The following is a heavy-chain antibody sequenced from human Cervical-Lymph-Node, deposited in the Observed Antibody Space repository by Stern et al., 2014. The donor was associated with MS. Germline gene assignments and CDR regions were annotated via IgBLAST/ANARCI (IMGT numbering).Heavy chain of an antibody. D-gene: IGHD6-13*01. V-gene: IGHV4-31*03. CDR2: IYYSGSS. CDR1: GGSISSGGFH. Sequence: QLQLQESGPGLVKPSQTLSLTCTVSGGSISSGGFHWSWIRQHPGKGLEWIGYIYYSGSSYSNPSLKSRVTISIDTSNNQFSLKVTSVTAADTAVYYCARVVDPGIAIDGTLNWFDPWGQGTLVTVSS. CDR3: ARVVDPGIAIDGTLNWFDP. J-gene: IGHJ5*02.